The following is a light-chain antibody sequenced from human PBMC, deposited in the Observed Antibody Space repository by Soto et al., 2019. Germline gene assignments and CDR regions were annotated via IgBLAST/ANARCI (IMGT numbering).Light chain of an antibody. CDR3: QQYFIAPLT. V-gene: IGKV4-1*01. CDR1: QSVLVTPDNKNN. Sequence: EIVMTQSPDSLAVSLGERATINCKSSQSVLVTPDNKNNLAWYQQKPGQPPRLLIYWAFFRESGVPDRFRGRGFGKDFPPPISNLRGEDGAVYYFQQYFIAPLTFGGGTKGEIK. CDR2: WAF. J-gene: IGKJ4*01.